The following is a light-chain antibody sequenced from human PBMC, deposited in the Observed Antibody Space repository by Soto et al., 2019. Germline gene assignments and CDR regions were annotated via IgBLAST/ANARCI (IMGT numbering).Light chain of an antibody. J-gene: IGKJ4*01. CDR2: DAS. Sequence: DIQVPQSPSTLSASVGDRVTITCRASQNIIRWLAWYQQKPGKAPRLLIYDASSLESGVPSRFSGSGSGTEFTLTISRLQPDDFATYYFQQYNTYSVTCGGGTKFEIK. CDR3: QQYNTYSVT. CDR1: QNIIRW. V-gene: IGKV1-5*01.